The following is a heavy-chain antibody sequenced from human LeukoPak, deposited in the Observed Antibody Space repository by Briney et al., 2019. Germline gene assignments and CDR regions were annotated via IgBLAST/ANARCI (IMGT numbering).Heavy chain of an antibody. CDR3: ARDGVYSSSWYGQSYYYYMDV. CDR2: IGGTGVRT. Sequence: PTGGSLRLSCASSGFTFSSYAMSWVRQAPGKGLEWVSTIGGTGVRTYYADSVKGRFTISRDNSKNTLYLQINSLRAEDTAVYYCARDGVYSSSWYGQSYYYYMDVWGKGTTVTVSS. V-gene: IGHV3-23*01. CDR1: GFTFSSYA. D-gene: IGHD6-13*01. J-gene: IGHJ6*03.